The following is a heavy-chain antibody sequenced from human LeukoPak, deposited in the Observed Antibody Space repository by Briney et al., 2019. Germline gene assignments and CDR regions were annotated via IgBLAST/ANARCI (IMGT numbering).Heavy chain of an antibody. V-gene: IGHV3-7*01. CDR3: ARDGPIAAGYYYGMDV. CDR2: IKQDGSEK. Sequence: GGSLRLSCAASGFTFSSYSMNWVRQAPGKGLEWVANIKQDGSEKYYVDSVKGRFTISRDNAKNSLYLQMNSLRAEDTAVYYCARDGPIAAGYYYGMDVWGQGTTVTVSS. D-gene: IGHD6-13*01. CDR1: GFTFSSYS. J-gene: IGHJ6*02.